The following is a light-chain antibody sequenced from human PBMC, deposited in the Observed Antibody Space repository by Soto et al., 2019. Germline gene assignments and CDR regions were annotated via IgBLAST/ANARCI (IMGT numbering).Light chain of an antibody. CDR1: QSISSW. CDR2: KAS. V-gene: IGKV1-5*03. CDR3: LQDYNYSWT. J-gene: IGKJ1*01. Sequence: DIQMTQSPSTLSASVGDRVTITCRASQSISSWLAWYQQKPGKAPNLLIYKASSLESGVPSRFSGSGSGTDFTLTISSLQPEDFATYYCLQDYNYSWTFGQGTKVDIK.